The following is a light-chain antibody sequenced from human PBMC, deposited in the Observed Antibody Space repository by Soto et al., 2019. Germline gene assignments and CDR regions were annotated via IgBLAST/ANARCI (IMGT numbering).Light chain of an antibody. Sequence: QSALTQPASVSGSPGQSITISCTGTSSGVGYYNYVSWYQQHPGKAPKLMIYDVRYRPSGVSDRFSGSKSGNTASLTLSGLQAEDEADYYCSSYTSSSTLVFGTGTKVTVL. CDR3: SSYTSSSTLV. J-gene: IGLJ1*01. V-gene: IGLV2-14*03. CDR2: DVR. CDR1: SSGVGYYNY.